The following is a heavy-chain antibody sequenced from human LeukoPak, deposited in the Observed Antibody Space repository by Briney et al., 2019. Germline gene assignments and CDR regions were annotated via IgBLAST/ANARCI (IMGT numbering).Heavy chain of an antibody. Sequence: ASVTVSFTASGGTFSSYAISWVRQAPGQGLEWMGRIIPILGIANYAQKFQGRVTITAAKYKTTAYMELSSLRSEDTAVYYCARRDPYYYDSSGYYPDAFDIWGQGTMVTVSS. CDR1: GGTFSSYA. D-gene: IGHD3-22*01. CDR2: IIPILGIA. J-gene: IGHJ3*02. CDR3: ARRDPYYYDSSGYYPDAFDI. V-gene: IGHV1-69*04.